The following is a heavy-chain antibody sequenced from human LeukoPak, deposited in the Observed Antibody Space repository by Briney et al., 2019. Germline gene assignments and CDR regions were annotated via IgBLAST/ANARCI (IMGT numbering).Heavy chain of an antibody. CDR3: ARDKVGIAVAGTRYYYYYGMDV. CDR2: SSAYNGNT. CDR1: GYTFTIYG. Sequence: ASVAVSFTGSGYTFTIYGISWVRRAPGQGRGWGGWSSAYNGNTNYAQKLQGTVTMTTDTSTTTAYMELRSLRSDYTAVYYCARDKVGIAVAGTRYYYYYGMDVWGQGTTVTVSS. J-gene: IGHJ6*02. D-gene: IGHD6-19*01. V-gene: IGHV1-18*01.